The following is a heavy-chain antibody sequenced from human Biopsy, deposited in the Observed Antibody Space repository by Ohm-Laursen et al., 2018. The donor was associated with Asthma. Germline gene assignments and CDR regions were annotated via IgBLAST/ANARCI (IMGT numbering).Heavy chain of an antibody. CDR2: VFYSGTT. J-gene: IGHJ6*02. Sequence: QTLSLTCTVSGAYIGTPDYHWSWIRQSPGKGLEWIGFVFYSGTTHYSRSLERRLYISLDTSGNEFTMRLRFLTAADTAVYFCARVASDGDVYFGIDVWGPGTTVSVS. V-gene: IGHV4-30-4*01. D-gene: IGHD4-17*01. CDR3: ARVASDGDVYFGIDV. CDR1: GAYIGTPDYH.